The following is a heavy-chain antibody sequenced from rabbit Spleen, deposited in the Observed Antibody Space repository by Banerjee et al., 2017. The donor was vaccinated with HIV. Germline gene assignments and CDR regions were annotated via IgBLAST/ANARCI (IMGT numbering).Heavy chain of an antibody. CDR2: IGTTYGDT. CDR1: GFSFSSDYY. Sequence: QSLEESGGGLVKPGASLTLTCKASGFSFSSDYYISWVRQAPGKRPEWIGCIGTTYGDTYYTSWAKGRFTISKTSSTTVTLQMTSLTVADTASYFCARDRYAAGSDVGYAFNLWGPGTLVTVS. V-gene: IGHV1S40*01. CDR3: ARDRYAAGSDVGYAFNL. D-gene: IGHD4-2*01. J-gene: IGHJ4*01.